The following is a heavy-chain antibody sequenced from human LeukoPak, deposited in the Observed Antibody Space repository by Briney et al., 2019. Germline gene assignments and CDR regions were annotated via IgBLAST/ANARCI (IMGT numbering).Heavy chain of an antibody. CDR1: GGSISSYY. Sequence: NPSETLSLTCTVSGGSISSYYWSWIRQPPGKGLEWIGYIYYSGSTNYNPSLKSRVTISVDTSKNQFSLKLSSVTAADTAVYYCANTIAVAGIDAFDIWGQETMVTVSS. CDR2: IYYSGST. J-gene: IGHJ3*02. CDR3: ANTIAVAGIDAFDI. D-gene: IGHD6-19*01. V-gene: IGHV4-59*01.